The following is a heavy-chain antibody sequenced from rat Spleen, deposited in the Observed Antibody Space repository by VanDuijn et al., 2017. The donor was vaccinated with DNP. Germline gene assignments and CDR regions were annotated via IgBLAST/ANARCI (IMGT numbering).Heavy chain of an antibody. D-gene: IGHD1-10*01. J-gene: IGHJ2*01. CDR3: TREREPNNNPYYFDC. Sequence: QVQLKESGPGLVQPSQTLSLTCTVSGFSLTTNGISWVRQPPGKGLEWIAAISSGGNTYYNSALKSRLSISRDTSKRQVFLRMNSLKTEDTAIYFCTREREPNNNPYYFDCWGQGVMVTVSS. CDR1: GFSLTTNG. V-gene: IGHV2S12*01. CDR2: ISSGGNT.